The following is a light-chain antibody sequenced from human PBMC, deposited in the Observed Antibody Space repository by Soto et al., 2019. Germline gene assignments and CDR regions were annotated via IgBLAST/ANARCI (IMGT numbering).Light chain of an antibody. CDR2: EVS. CDR3: SSYSSSVTRV. J-gene: IGLJ3*02. CDR1: SSDVGGYKY. V-gene: IGLV2-14*01. Sequence: QSALTQPASVSGSPGQSITISCTGTSSDVGGYKYVSWYQQHPGKAPKLMIYEVSNRPSGVSNRFSGSKSGNTASLTISGLQPEDEADYYCSSYSSSVTRVFGGGTQLTVL.